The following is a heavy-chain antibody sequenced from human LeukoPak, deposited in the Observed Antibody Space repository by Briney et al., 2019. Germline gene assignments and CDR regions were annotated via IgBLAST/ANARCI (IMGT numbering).Heavy chain of an antibody. CDR2: ISSSGSTI. Sequence: GGSLRLSCAASGFTFSDYYMSWIRQAPGKGLEWVSYISSSGSTIYYADSVKGRFTISRDNAKNSLYLQMNSLRAEDTAVYYCARSLWFGEYKPYGMDVWGQGTTVTVSS. CDR1: GFTFSDYY. CDR3: ARSLWFGEYKPYGMDV. V-gene: IGHV3-11*01. D-gene: IGHD3-10*01. J-gene: IGHJ6*02.